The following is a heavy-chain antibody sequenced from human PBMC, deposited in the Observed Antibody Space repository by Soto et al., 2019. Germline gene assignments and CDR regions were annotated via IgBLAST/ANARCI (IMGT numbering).Heavy chain of an antibody. CDR3: ARINYSDTSGYYFFFDH. J-gene: IGHJ4*02. Sequence: PSETLSLTCGVSVGSISSAVHSWSWIRQPPGKGLEWIGYISPIGSTYFNPSLRSRVTISVDKSKSQFSLKLSSVTAADTAVYYCARINYSDTSGYYFFFDHWGQGIQVTVSS. V-gene: IGHV4-30-2*01. CDR2: ISPIGST. CDR1: VGSISSAVHS. D-gene: IGHD3-22*01.